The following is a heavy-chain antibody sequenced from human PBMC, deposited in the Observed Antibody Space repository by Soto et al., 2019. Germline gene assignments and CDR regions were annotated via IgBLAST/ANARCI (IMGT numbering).Heavy chain of an antibody. CDR1: GFTFSSYA. CDR3: AKVREYYYDSSGYYGFDY. V-gene: IGHV3-23*01. J-gene: IGHJ4*02. CDR2: ISGSGGST. Sequence: ESGGGLVQPGGSLRLSCAASGFTFSSYAMSWVRQAPGKGLEWVSAISGSGGSTYYADSVKGRFTISRDNSKNTLYLQMNSLRAEDTAVYYCAKVREYYYDSSGYYGFDYWGQGTLVTVSS. D-gene: IGHD3-22*01.